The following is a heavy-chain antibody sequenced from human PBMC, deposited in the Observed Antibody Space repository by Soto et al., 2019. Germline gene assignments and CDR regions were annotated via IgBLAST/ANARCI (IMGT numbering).Heavy chain of an antibody. CDR1: GGSIIDYH. V-gene: IGHV4-59*01. J-gene: IGHJ4*02. CDR2: IYYNGVT. D-gene: IGHD2-2*01. Sequence: SETLSLTCTVSGGSIIDYHWNWIRQPPGKGLEWIRYIYYNGVTNYNSSLKSRVTISLDTSQNQFSLELSSVTAADTAIYYCARMRSSPSARYYFDYWGQGTLVTVSS. CDR3: ARMRSSPSARYYFDY.